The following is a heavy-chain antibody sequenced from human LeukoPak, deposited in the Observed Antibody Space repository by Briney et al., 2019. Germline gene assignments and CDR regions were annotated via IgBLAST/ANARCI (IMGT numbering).Heavy chain of an antibody. V-gene: IGHV4-34*01. CDR1: GGSFSGYY. J-gene: IGHJ6*03. Sequence: SETLSLTCAVYGGSFSGYYWSWIRQPPGKGLEWIGEINHSGSTNYNPSLKSRVTISVDTSKNQFSLKLSSVTAADTAVYYCASRTSSRYYYYYYMDVWGKGTTVTVSS. CDR3: ASRTSSRYYYYYYMDV. D-gene: IGHD2-2*01. CDR2: INHSGST.